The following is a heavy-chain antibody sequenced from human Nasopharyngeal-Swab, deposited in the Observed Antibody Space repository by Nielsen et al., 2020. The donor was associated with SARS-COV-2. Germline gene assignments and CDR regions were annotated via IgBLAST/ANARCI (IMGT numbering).Heavy chain of an antibody. CDR2: INPSGGST. V-gene: IGHV1-46*01. CDR1: GYTFTSYY. J-gene: IGHJ4*02. CDR3: ARESNFAYCGGDCYDY. Sequence: ASVKVSCKASGYTFTSYYMHWVRQASGQGLEWMGIINPSGGSTSYAQKFQGRVTMTRDTSTSTAYMELRSLRSDDTAVYYCARESNFAYCGGDCYDYWGQGTLVTVSS. D-gene: IGHD2-21*01.